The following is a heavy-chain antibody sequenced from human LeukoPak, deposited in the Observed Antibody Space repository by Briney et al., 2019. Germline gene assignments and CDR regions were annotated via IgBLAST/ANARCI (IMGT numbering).Heavy chain of an antibody. D-gene: IGHD6-19*01. CDR3: ARGRGSSGWLYYFDY. V-gene: IGHV3-53*01. CDR1: GFTVSSNY. CDR2: IYSGGST. Sequence: PGGSLRLSCAASGFTVSSNYMSWVRQAPGKGLEWVSVIYSGGSTYYAGSVKGRFTISRDNSKNTLYLQMNSLRAEDTAVYYCARGRGSSGWLYYFDYWGQGTLVTVSS. J-gene: IGHJ4*02.